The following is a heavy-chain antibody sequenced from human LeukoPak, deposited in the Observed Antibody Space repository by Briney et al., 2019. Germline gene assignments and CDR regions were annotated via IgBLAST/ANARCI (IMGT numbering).Heavy chain of an antibody. D-gene: IGHD3-10*02. V-gene: IGHV4-59*01. J-gene: IGHJ4*02. Sequence: SETLSLTCTVSGGSISSFFWSWIRQPPGKGLEWIGFIYYSGTTNYNPSLKSRVTMSVDPSKNQFSLKLSAVTAADTAVYYCAREDIKYVSDTKLLLDYWGQGTLVTVSS. CDR3: AREDIKYVSDTKLLLDY. CDR1: GGSISSFF. CDR2: IYYSGTT.